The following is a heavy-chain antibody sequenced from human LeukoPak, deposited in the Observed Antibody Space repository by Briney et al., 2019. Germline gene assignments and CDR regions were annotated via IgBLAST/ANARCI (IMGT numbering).Heavy chain of an antibody. V-gene: IGHV4-34*01. CDR3: ARKTTVVTPNWFDP. J-gene: IGHJ5*02. CDR2: INHSGST. D-gene: IGHD4-23*01. Sequence: SETLSLTCAVYGGSFSGYYWSWIRKPPGKGLEWIGEINHSGSTNYNPSLKSRVTISVDTSKNQFSLKLSSVTAADTAVYYCARKTTVVTPNWFDPWGQGTLVTVSS. CDR1: GGSFSGYY.